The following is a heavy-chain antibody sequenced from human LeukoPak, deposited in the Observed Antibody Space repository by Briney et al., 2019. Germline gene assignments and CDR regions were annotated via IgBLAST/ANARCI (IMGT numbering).Heavy chain of an antibody. J-gene: IGHJ4*02. Sequence: SVKVSCKASGGTFSSYSISWVRQAPGQGLEWMGGIIPIFDTADYAQKFQGRVTITADESTSTAYMELSSLRSEDTAVFYCARDSGSNGWLQSDFFDYWGQGTLVTVS. D-gene: IGHD5-24*01. CDR3: ARDSGSNGWLQSDFFDY. CDR2: IIPIFDTA. V-gene: IGHV1-69*13. CDR1: GGTFSSYS.